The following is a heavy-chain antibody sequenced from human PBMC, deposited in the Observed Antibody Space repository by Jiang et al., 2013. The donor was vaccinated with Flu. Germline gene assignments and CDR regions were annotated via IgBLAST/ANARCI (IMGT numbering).Heavy chain of an antibody. CDR1: GFSLSTSGVG. D-gene: IGHD3-3*01. Sequence: KPTQTLTLTCTFSGFSLSTSGVGVGWIRQPPGKALEWLALIYWDDDKRYSPSLKSRLTITKDTSKNQVVLTMTNMDPVDTATYYSLEWLLVRTHNYYYYGMDVWGQGTTVTVSS. CDR2: IYWDDDK. CDR3: LEWLLVRTHNYYYYGMDV. V-gene: IGHV2-5*02. J-gene: IGHJ6*02.